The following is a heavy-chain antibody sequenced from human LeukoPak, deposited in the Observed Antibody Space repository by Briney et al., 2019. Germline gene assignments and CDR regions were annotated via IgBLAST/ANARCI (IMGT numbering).Heavy chain of an antibody. CDR2: ISYDGSNK. J-gene: IGHJ4*02. CDR3: ARGVGAAAATPLDY. D-gene: IGHD6-13*01. Sequence: GGSLRLSCAASGFTFSSYAMHWVRQAPGKGLEWVAVISYDGSNKYYADSVKGRFTISRDNSKNTLYLQMNSLGAEDTAVYYCARGVGAAAATPLDYWGQGTLVTVSS. V-gene: IGHV3-30-3*01. CDR1: GFTFSSYA.